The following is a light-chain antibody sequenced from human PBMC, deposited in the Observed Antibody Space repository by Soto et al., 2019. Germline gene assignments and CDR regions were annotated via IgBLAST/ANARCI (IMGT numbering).Light chain of an antibody. CDR3: SSYTSISNYV. CDR1: TSDVGDYNY. Sequence: QSVLTQPASLSGSPGQSITISCTGTTSDVGDYNYVSWYQQHPAKAPKLMIYEVSNRPSGVSDRFSGSKSGNTASLTISGLQGEDEADYYCSSYTSISNYVFGTGTKV. CDR2: EVS. J-gene: IGLJ1*01. V-gene: IGLV2-14*01.